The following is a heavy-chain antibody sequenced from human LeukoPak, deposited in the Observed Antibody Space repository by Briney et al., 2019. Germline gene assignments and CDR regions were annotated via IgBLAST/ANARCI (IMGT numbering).Heavy chain of an antibody. CDR3: AKDPRSSGYFDY. J-gene: IGHJ4*02. D-gene: IGHD3-10*01. CDR2: ISCNGGNT. CDR1: GFNFNNYA. Sequence: PGGSLRLSCAASGFNFNNYAMSWVREAPGKGVEWGSGISCNGGNTYYADSVKGQFTISRDNSKNTLYLQMNSLRAEDTAVYYCAKDPRSSGYFDYWGQGTLVTVSS. V-gene: IGHV3-23*01.